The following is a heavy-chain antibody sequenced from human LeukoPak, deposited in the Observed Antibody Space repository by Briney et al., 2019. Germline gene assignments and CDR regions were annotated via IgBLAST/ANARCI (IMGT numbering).Heavy chain of an antibody. CDR2: ISSSSSYI. V-gene: IGHV3-21*01. CDR1: GFTFSSYS. CDR3: ARDSRNYDILTGPDY. Sequence: PGGYLRLSCAASGFTFSSYSMNWVRQAPGKGLEWVSSISSSSSYIYYADSVKGRFTISRDNAKNSLYLQMNSLRAEGTAVYYCARDSRNYDILTGPDYWGQGTLVTVSS. D-gene: IGHD3-9*01. J-gene: IGHJ4*02.